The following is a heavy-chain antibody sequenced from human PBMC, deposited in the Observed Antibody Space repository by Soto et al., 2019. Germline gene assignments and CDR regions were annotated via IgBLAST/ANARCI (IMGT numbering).Heavy chain of an antibody. CDR2: ISDKGFAT. CDR1: GFKFGSNA. J-gene: IGHJ6*02. CDR3: ARDQYTGYGVVIRGSAMDV. V-gene: IGHV3-23*01. D-gene: IGHD3-3*01. Sequence: EVQLLESGGGLVQPGGSLRLSCAASGFKFGSNALTWVRQAPGKGLEWVAGISDKGFATYYADSVRGRFTISRDNVNNTVYLQMNSLRAEDTAVYYCARDQYTGYGVVIRGSAMDVWGRGTTVTVSS.